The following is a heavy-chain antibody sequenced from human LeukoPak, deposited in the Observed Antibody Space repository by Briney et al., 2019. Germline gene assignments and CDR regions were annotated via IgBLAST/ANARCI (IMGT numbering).Heavy chain of an antibody. V-gene: IGHV3-74*01. J-gene: IGHJ4*02. CDR3: ARGRPHGNDY. CDR2: IASDGSST. D-gene: IGHD4-23*01. Sequence: PGGSLRLSCAASGFTFSSYWMNWVGQARGKGLVWVSRIASDGSSTTYADSVKGRFSISRDNAKNTLYLQMNSLRVEDTAVYYCARGRPHGNDYWGQGTLVTVSS. CDR1: GFTFSSYW.